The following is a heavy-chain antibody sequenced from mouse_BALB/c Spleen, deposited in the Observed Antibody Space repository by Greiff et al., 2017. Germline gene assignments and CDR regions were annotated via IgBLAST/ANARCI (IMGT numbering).Heavy chain of an antibody. V-gene: IGHV14-4*02. Sequence: DVKLQESGAELVRSGASVKLSCTASGFNIKDYYMHWVKQRPEQGLEWIGWIDPENGDTEYAPKFQGKATMTADTSSNTAYLQLSSLTSEDTAVYYCLDYGFAYWGQGTLVTVSA. CDR2: IDPENGDT. CDR1: GFNIKDYY. CDR3: LDYGFAY. D-gene: IGHD2-4*01. J-gene: IGHJ3*01.